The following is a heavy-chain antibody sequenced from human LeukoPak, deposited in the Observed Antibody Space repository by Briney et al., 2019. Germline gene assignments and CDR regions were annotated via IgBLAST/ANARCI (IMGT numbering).Heavy chain of an antibody. J-gene: IGHJ4*02. D-gene: IGHD3-3*01. CDR3: ARGGASFWSGYYTY. Sequence: SETLSLTCTVSGGSISSYYWSWIRQPAGKGLEWIGRIYTSGSTNYNPSLKSRVTMSVDMSKNQFSLKLSSVIAADTAVYYCARGGASFWSGYYTYWGQGTLVTVSS. V-gene: IGHV4-4*07. CDR1: GGSISSYY. CDR2: IYTSGST.